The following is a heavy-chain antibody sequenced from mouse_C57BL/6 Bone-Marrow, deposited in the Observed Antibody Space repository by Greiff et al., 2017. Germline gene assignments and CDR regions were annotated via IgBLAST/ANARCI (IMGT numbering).Heavy chain of an antibody. CDR2: IYPGNSGT. D-gene: IGHD2-4*01. CDR3: KRRSHYYEYDRLCNTKDY. Sequence: VQLQQSETVLARPGASVKMSCKTSGYTFTSYWMHWVKQRPGQGLEWIGAIYPGNSGTSYNEKFKGKATLTAVTSASTAYMELSSLTTEDSAVFYCKRRSHYYEYDRLCNTKDYWGQGTSVTVSS. CDR1: GYTFTSYW. V-gene: IGHV1-5*01. J-gene: IGHJ4*01.